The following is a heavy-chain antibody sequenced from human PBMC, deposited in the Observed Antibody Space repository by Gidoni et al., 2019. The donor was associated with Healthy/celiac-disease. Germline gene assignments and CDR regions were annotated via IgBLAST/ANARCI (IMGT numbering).Heavy chain of an antibody. J-gene: IGHJ4*02. Sequence: EVQLLAAGGGLVQPGGSRRLSCAASGLPFSSYAMSWVRQAPGKGLEWVSAISGSGGSTYYADSVKGRFTISRDNSKNPLYLQMNSLRAEDTAVYYCAKVKYSYGAWDYWGQGTLVTVSS. CDR1: GLPFSSYA. CDR2: ISGSGGST. D-gene: IGHD5-18*01. V-gene: IGHV3-23*01. CDR3: AKVKYSYGAWDY.